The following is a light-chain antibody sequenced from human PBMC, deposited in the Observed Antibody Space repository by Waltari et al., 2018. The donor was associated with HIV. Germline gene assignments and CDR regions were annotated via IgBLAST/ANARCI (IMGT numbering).Light chain of an antibody. CDR3: AAWDDSLNGPV. J-gene: IGLJ3*02. V-gene: IGLV1-44*01. CDR2: SNN. Sequence: QSVLTQPPSASGTPGQRVTISCSGSSSNIGSNPVNWYQHLPGTAPNSLIYSNNQRPPGVPDRFSGAKSGTSASLAISGLQAEDEADYYCAAWDDSLNGPVFGGGTKLTVL. CDR1: SSNIGSNP.